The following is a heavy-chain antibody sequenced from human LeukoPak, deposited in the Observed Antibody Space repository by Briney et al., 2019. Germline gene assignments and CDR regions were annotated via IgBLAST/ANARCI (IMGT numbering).Heavy chain of an antibody. CDR1: GFTFSSYS. CDR3: ARFIAAPYYFDY. CDR2: ISSSSSYI. Sequence: GGSLRLSCAASGFTFSSYSMNWVRQAPGKGLEWVSSISSSSSYIYYADSVKGRFTISRDNAKNSLYLQMNSLRAEDTAVYYCARFIAAPYYFDYWGRGTLVTVSS. D-gene: IGHD6-13*01. V-gene: IGHV3-21*01. J-gene: IGHJ4*02.